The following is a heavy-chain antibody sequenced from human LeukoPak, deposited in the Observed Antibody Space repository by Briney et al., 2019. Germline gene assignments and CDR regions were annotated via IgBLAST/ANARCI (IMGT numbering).Heavy chain of an antibody. V-gene: IGHV3-23*01. CDR2: ISGSGGST. D-gene: IGHD2-15*01. CDR1: GYTFSSYA. Sequence: PGGSLRLSCAASGYTFSSYAMSWVRQAPGKGLEWVSAISGSGGSTYYADSVKGRFTISRDNSKNTPYLQMNSLRAEDTAVYYCAKELVVVVVAATHRYFDYWGQGTLVTVSS. CDR3: AKELVVVVVAATHRYFDY. J-gene: IGHJ4*02.